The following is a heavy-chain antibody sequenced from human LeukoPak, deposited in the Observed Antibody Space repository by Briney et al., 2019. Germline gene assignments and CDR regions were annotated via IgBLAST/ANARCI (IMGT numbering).Heavy chain of an antibody. D-gene: IGHD3-10*01. CDR2: INHSGST. Sequence: SETLSLTCAVYGGSFSGYYWSWIRQPPGKGLERIGEINHSGSTNYNPSLKSRVTVSVDTSKNQFSLKLSSVTAADTAVYYCARLYGSGSSYWGQGTLVTVSS. CDR1: GGSFSGYY. V-gene: IGHV4-34*01. CDR3: ARLYGSGSSY. J-gene: IGHJ4*02.